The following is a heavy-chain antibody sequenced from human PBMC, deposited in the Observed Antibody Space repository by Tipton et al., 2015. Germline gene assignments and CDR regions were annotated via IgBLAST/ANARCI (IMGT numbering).Heavy chain of an antibody. V-gene: IGHV3-11*06. CDR2: ISGSSRYT. Sequence: SLRLSCAASGFTFSDYYMNWIRQAPGKGLEWVSYISGSSRYTKYADSVKGRFTISRDNTKNSVYLQMKSVRVEDTAVYYCARDRDHGSGWSQFDYWGQGILVTVSS. CDR3: ARDRDHGSGWSQFDY. CDR1: GFTFSDYY. D-gene: IGHD6-19*01. J-gene: IGHJ4*02.